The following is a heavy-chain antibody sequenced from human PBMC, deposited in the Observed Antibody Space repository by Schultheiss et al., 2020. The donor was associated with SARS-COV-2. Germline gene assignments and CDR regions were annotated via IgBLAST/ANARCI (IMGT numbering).Heavy chain of an antibody. Sequence: GESLKISCAASGFTFSSYSMHWVRQAPGKGLEWVAVIWYDGSNKYYADSVKGRFTISRDNSKNTLYLQMNSLRAEDTAVYYCARVPEAVAGTEWGQGTLVTVSS. J-gene: IGHJ4*02. CDR2: IWYDGSNK. CDR3: ARVPEAVAGTE. D-gene: IGHD6-19*01. CDR1: GFTFSSYS. V-gene: IGHV3-33*08.